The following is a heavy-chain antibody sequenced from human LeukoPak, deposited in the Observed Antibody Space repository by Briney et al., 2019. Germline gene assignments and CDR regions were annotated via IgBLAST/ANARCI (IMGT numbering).Heavy chain of an antibody. CDR3: AINDGSGSYYKSDY. D-gene: IGHD3-10*01. J-gene: IGHJ4*02. V-gene: IGHV4-34*08. Sequence: TPGGSLRLSCAASGFTVSSNEMSWVRQPPGKRLEWIGEIDQSGSTNYNPSLKSRVTITIDTSKNQFSLKVNSVTAADTAVYYCAINDGSGSYYKSDYWGQGTLVTVSS. CDR2: IDQSGST. CDR1: GFTVSSNE.